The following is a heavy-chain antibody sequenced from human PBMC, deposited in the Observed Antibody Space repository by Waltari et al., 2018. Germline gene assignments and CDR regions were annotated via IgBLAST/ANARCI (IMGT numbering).Heavy chain of an antibody. CDR1: GGTFSSYP. J-gene: IGHJ6*02. Sequence: QVQLVQSGAEVKKPGSSGKVSCKASGGTFSSYPISWVRRAPGQGLEWMGGIIPIFGTANYAQKFQGRVTITADESTSTAYMELSSLRSEDTAVYYCARDYPSTTALGYYYYGMDVWGQGTTVTVSS. CDR3: ARDYPSTTALGYYYYGMDV. CDR2: IIPIFGTA. V-gene: IGHV1-69*01. D-gene: IGHD4-17*01.